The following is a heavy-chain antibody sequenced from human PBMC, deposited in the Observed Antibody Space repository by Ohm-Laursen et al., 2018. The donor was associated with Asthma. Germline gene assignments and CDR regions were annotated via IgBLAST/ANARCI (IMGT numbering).Heavy chain of an antibody. D-gene: IGHD2-2*01. J-gene: IGHJ6*02. V-gene: IGHV3-30-3*01. Sequence: SLRLSCTALGFTFSTYAMHWVRQAPGKGLEWVAIISYDGGHKYYADSVKGRFTISRDNSKNTLYLQMNSLRAEDTAVYYCARGRYCSSTSCPEGMDVWGQGTTVTVSS. CDR1: GFTFSTYA. CDR2: ISYDGGHK. CDR3: ARGRYCSSTSCPEGMDV.